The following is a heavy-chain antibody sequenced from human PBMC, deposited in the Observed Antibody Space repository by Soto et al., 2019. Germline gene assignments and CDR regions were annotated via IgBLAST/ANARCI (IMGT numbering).Heavy chain of an antibody. CDR2: IYYSGST. Sequence: SETLSLTXTVSGGSISSGDYYWSWIRQPPGKGLEWIGYIYYSGSTYYNPSLKSRVTISVDTSKNQFSLKLSSVTAADTAVYYCARASEYYYGSGSPRWFDPWGQGTLVTVSS. J-gene: IGHJ5*02. CDR3: ARASEYYYGSGSPRWFDP. CDR1: GGSISSGDYY. V-gene: IGHV4-30-4*01. D-gene: IGHD3-10*01.